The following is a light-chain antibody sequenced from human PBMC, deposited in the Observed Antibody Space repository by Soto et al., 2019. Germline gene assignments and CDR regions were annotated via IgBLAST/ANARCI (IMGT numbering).Light chain of an antibody. CDR3: QSYDSSLSGYV. V-gene: IGLV1-40*01. Sequence: QSVLTQPPSVSGVPGQRVTISCTGSSSNIGASCDVHWYQQLPGTAPKLLIYGNSNRPSGVPDRFSGSKSGTSASLAITGLQAEDEADYYCQSYDSSLSGYVFGTGTKLTVL. J-gene: IGLJ1*01. CDR1: SSNIGASCD. CDR2: GNS.